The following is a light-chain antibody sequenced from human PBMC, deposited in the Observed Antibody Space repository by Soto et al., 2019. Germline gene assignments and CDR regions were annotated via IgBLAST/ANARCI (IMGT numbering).Light chain of an antibody. J-gene: IGKJ1*01. CDR2: GAS. Sequence: EVVMTQSPDTLSVSPGETATLSCRASQSVSSNLAWYQQKLGQAPRLLIYGASTRATGISARFSGSGSVTEFTLTITRLQSEDFAIYYCQQYNDWPRTFGQGTRVEIK. CDR1: QSVSSN. V-gene: IGKV3-15*01. CDR3: QQYNDWPRT.